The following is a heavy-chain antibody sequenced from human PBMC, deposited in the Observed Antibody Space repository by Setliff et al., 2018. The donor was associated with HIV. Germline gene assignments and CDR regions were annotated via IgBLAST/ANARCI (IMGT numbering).Heavy chain of an antibody. Sequence: ASVKVSCKASGYTFTNYFMHWVRQAPGQGLEWMGWISTYSDETSSSQNLLGRVTMTIDTSTSRAYVELRSLRSDDTAVYFCARLGSGWSDSYYYAMDIWGQGTTVTVSS. CDR1: GYTFTNYF. CDR2: ISTYSDET. V-gene: IGHV1-18*04. J-gene: IGHJ6*02. CDR3: ARLGSGWSDSYYYAMDI. D-gene: IGHD6-19*01.